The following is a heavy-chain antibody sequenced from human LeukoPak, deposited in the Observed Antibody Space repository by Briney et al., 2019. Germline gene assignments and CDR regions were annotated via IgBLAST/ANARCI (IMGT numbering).Heavy chain of an antibody. CDR2: IYYSGST. CDR3: AREDYDFWSGYYKNY. CDR1: GGSISSYY. J-gene: IGHJ4*02. Sequence: PSETLSLTCTVSGGSISSYYWSWIRQPPGKGLEWIGYIYYSGSTNYNPSLKSRVTISVDTSKNQFSLKLSSVTAADTAVYYCAREDYDFWSGYYKNYWGQGTLVTVSS. D-gene: IGHD3-3*01. V-gene: IGHV4-59*12.